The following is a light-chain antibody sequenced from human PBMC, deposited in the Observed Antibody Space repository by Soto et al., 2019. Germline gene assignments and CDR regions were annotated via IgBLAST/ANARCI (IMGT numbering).Light chain of an antibody. CDR2: DAS. CDR1: QSVSSY. CDR3: QQRSNWLT. J-gene: IGKJ4*01. Sequence: EIVLTQSPATLSLSPWERATLSCRASQSVSSYLDWYQQKPGQAPRLLIYDASNRATGIPARFSGSGSGTDFTLTISSLEPEDFAVYYCQQRSNWLTFGGGTKVEIK. V-gene: IGKV3-11*01.